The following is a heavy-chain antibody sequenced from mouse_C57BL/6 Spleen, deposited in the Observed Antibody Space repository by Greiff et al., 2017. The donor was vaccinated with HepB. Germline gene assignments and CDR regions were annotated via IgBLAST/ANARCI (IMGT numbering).Heavy chain of an antibody. V-gene: IGHV1-15*01. CDR1: GYTFTDYE. J-gene: IGHJ2*01. CDR2: IDPETGGT. CDR3: THDGYYY. D-gene: IGHD2-3*01. Sequence: QVQLKQSGAELVRPGASVTLSCKASGYTFTDYEMHWVKQTPVHGLEWIGAIDPETGGTAYNQKFKGKAILTADKSSSTAYMELRSLTSEDSAVYYCTHDGYYYWGQGTTLTVSS.